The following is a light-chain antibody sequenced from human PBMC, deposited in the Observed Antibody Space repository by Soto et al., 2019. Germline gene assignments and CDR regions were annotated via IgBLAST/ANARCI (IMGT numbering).Light chain of an antibody. Sequence: IQMTQSPSTLSASVGDRVTITCRASQSISIWLAWYQQKPGQAPKLLIYKASNLQSGVPSRFSGSGSGTEFILTIDSLQPYDFATYYCQRDKSLARTFGQATKGEL. CDR3: QRDKSLART. CDR1: QSISIW. CDR2: KAS. V-gene: IGKV1-5*03. J-gene: IGKJ1*01.